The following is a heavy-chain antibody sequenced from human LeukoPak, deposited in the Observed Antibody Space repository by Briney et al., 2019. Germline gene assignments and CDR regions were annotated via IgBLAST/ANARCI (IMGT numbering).Heavy chain of an antibody. CDR2: IMKDGSTK. J-gene: IGHJ4*02. CDR1: GFTVSSNY. CDR3: ARDRDFYAADY. V-gene: IGHV3-7*01. D-gene: IGHD2-21*02. Sequence: GGSLRLSCAASGFTVSSNYMSWVRQAPGKGLEWVANIMKDGSTKKYVDSVKGRFTISRDNAKNSLYLQMNSLRAEDTAVYYCARDRDFYAADYWGQGTLLIVSS.